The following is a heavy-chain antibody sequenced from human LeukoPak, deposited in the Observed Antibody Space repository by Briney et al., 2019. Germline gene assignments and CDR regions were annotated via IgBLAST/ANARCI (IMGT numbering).Heavy chain of an antibody. J-gene: IGHJ4*02. CDR3: ARGGTTLTPKNFDF. CDR1: GFTFSSYW. D-gene: IGHD4-17*01. Sequence: PGGSLRLSCAASGFTFSSYWMSWVRQAPGKGLEWVANIKQDGSQKYYVDSVKGRFTISRDNAKNSLYLQMNSLRAEDTAVYYCARGGTTLTPKNFDFWGQGTLVTVSS. V-gene: IGHV3-7*01. CDR2: IKQDGSQK.